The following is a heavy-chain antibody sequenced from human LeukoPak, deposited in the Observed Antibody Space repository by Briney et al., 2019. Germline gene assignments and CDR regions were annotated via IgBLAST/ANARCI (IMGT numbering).Heavy chain of an antibody. D-gene: IGHD5-18*01. J-gene: IGHJ4*02. CDR2: IYYSGST. CDR3: ARVISKLRPMVNFFDY. CDR1: GYSISSGYY. Sequence: PSETLSLTCIVSGYSISSGYYWGWIRQPPGKGLEWIGSIYYSGSTYYNPSLKSRVTISVDTSKNQFSLKLSSVTAADTAVYYCARVISKLRPMVNFFDYWGQGTLVTVSS. V-gene: IGHV4-38-2*02.